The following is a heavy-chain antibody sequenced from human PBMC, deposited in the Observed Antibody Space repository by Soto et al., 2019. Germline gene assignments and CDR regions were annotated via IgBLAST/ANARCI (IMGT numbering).Heavy chain of an antibody. J-gene: IGHJ6*03. V-gene: IGHV1-8*01. D-gene: IGHD6-6*01. Sequence: ASVKVSCKASGYTFTSYDINWVRQATGQGLEWMGWMNPNSGNTGYAQKFQGRVTMTRYTSISTAYMELSSLRSEDTAVYYCARAIAARPNYYYYMDVWGKGTTVTVSS. CDR2: MNPNSGNT. CDR3: ARAIAARPNYYYYMDV. CDR1: GYTFTSYD.